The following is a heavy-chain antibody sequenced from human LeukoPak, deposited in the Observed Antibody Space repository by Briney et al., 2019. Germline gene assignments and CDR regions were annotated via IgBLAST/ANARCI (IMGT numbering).Heavy chain of an antibody. CDR2: IYYSGST. J-gene: IGHJ3*02. CDR3: ARGGVGYMWFGELWAFDI. D-gene: IGHD3-10*01. CDR1: GGSISSYY. Sequence: SETLSLTCTVSGGSISSYYRSWIRQPPGKGLEWIGYIYYSGSTNYNPSLKSRVTISVDTSKNQFSLKLSSVTAADTAVYYCARGGVGYMWFGELWAFDIWGQGTMVTVSS. V-gene: IGHV4-59*01.